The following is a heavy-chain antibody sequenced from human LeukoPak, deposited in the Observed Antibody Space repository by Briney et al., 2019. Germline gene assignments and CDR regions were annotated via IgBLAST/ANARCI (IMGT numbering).Heavy chain of an antibody. D-gene: IGHD6-19*01. J-gene: IGHJ4*02. CDR2: IWYDGSNK. V-gene: IGHV3-33*01. CDR1: GFTFSSYG. Sequence: GGSLRLSCAASGFTFSSYGMHWVRQAPGKELEWVAVIWYDGSNKYYADSVKGRFTISRDNSKNTLYLQMNSLRAEDTAVYYCARVGRQGIAVAGPDYWGQGTLVTVSS. CDR3: ARVGRQGIAVAGPDY.